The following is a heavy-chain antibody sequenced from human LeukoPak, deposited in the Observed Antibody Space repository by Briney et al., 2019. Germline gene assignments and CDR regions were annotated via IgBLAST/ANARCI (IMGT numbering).Heavy chain of an antibody. V-gene: IGHV3-21*04. Sequence: GGSLRLSCAASGFTFSSYSMNWVRQAPAKGLEWVSSISSSSSYIYYADSVKGRFTISRDNAKNSLYLQMNSLRAEDTALYYCAKGNLSGWHIEGFDYWGQGTLVTVSS. CDR3: AKGNLSGWHIEGFDY. CDR1: GFTFSSYS. J-gene: IGHJ4*02. CDR2: ISSSSSYI. D-gene: IGHD6-19*01.